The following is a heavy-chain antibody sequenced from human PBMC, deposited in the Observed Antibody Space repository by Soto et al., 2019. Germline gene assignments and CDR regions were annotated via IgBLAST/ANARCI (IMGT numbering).Heavy chain of an antibody. CDR1: GFTFGDYA. Sequence: GGSLRLSCTASGFTFGDYAMSWFRQAPGKGLEWVGFIRSKTYGGTTEYAASVKGRFTISRDDSKSIAYLQMNSLKTEDTAVYYCTRDSYSSSWYDKNYYFDYWGQGTLVTVSS. CDR2: IRSKTYGGTT. CDR3: TRDSYSSSWYDKNYYFDY. J-gene: IGHJ4*02. V-gene: IGHV3-49*03. D-gene: IGHD6-13*01.